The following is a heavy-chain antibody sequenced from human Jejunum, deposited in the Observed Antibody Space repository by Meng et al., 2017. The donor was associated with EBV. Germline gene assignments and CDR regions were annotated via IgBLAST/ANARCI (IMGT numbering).Heavy chain of an antibody. CDR3: ATGDDYGNSNFDY. V-gene: IGHV1-3*04. CDR2: INIGNGNT. D-gene: IGHD2/OR15-2a*01. J-gene: IGHJ4*02. CDR1: GYMFISYA. Sequence: QVQVLQSGAEVKKLGASVKVSCKASGYMFISYARHWVRQAPGQRLEWMGWINIGNGNTKYSQKFHGRLTISRDTSANTAYLELSSLTSEDTAIYYCATGDDYGNSNFDYWGQGTLVTVSS.